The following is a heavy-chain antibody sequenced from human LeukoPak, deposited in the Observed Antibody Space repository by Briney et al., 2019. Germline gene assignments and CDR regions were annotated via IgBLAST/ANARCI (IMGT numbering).Heavy chain of an antibody. D-gene: IGHD6-13*01. V-gene: IGHV4-34*09. J-gene: IGHJ4*02. CDR1: GGSFSGYY. CDR2: IYYSGTT. Sequence: SETLSLTCAVYGGSFSGYYWSWIRQPPGKGLEWIGYIYYSGTTYYNPSLKSRVTISVDTSKNQFSLKLSSVTAADTAVYYCARNRYSSSWYPFDYWGQGTLVTVSS. CDR3: ARNRYSSSWYPFDY.